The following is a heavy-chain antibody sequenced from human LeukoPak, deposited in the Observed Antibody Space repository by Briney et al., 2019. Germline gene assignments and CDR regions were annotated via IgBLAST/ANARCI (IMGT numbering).Heavy chain of an antibody. Sequence: SETLSLTCAVYGGSFSGYYWSWIRQPPGKGQEWIGEINHSGSTNYNPSLKSRVTMSVDTSKNQFSLKLSSVTAADTAVYYCASRSRWLQFRRFDYWGQGTLVTVSS. CDR2: INHSGST. J-gene: IGHJ4*02. CDR3: ASRSRWLQFRRFDY. V-gene: IGHV4-34*01. CDR1: GGSFSGYY. D-gene: IGHD5-24*01.